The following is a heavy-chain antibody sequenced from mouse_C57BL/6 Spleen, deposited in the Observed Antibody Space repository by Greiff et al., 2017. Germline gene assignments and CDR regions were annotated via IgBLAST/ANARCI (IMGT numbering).Heavy chain of an antibody. CDR2: ISYDGSN. CDR3: ARWPGFAY. Sequence: VQLQESGPGLVKPSQSLSLTCSVTGYSITSGYYWNWIRQFPGNKLEWMGYISYDGSNNYNPSLKNRISITRDTSKNQFFLKLNSVTTEDTATYYCARWPGFAYWGQGTLVTVSA. CDR1: GYSITSGYY. V-gene: IGHV3-6*01. J-gene: IGHJ3*01.